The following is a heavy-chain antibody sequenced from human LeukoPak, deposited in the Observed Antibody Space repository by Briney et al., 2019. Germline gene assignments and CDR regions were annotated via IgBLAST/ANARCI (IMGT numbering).Heavy chain of an antibody. CDR3: ARVRTYDFWSGYAN. CDR1: GFILSSYW. Sequence: PGGSLRLSCAASGFILSSYWMSWVRQAAGKGLEWVANIKQDGSEKYYVDSVKGRFTISRDNAKNSLYLQMNSLRAEDTAVYYCARVRTYDFWSGYANWGQGTLVTVSS. D-gene: IGHD3-3*01. J-gene: IGHJ4*02. CDR2: IKQDGSEK. V-gene: IGHV3-7*01.